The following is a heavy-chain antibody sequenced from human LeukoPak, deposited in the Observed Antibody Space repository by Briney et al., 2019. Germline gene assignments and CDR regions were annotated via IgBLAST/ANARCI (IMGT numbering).Heavy chain of an antibody. Sequence: SETLSLTFSVSGGSITSYYWSWIRQPPGKGLEWIGYLYYSASTNYNPSLKSRVTISIDTSKNQFSLKLSSVTAADTAMYYCARGIAVAGGAMGYWGQGTLVTVSS. CDR3: ARGIAVAGGAMGY. J-gene: IGHJ4*02. D-gene: IGHD6-19*01. CDR1: GGSITSYY. V-gene: IGHV4-59*01. CDR2: LYYSAST.